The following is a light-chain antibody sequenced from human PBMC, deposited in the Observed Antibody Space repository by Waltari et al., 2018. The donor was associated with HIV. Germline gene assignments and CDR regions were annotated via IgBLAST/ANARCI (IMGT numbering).Light chain of an antibody. V-gene: IGLV2-14*01. CDR1: RSAVGAYAF. CDR2: EVS. Sequence: QSALTQPASVSGSPGQSVTVSCTGTRSAVGAYAFVSWYQQTPGTAPKLVIYEVSYRPSGISNRFSGSKSGNTASLTISGLQTEDEADYYCSSFTTSNYLLFGGGTKVTVL. CDR3: SSFTTSNYLL. J-gene: IGLJ2*01.